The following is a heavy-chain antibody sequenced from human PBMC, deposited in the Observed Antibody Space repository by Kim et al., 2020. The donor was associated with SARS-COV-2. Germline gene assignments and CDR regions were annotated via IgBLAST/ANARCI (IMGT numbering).Heavy chain of an antibody. V-gene: IGHV3-66*01. CDR3: ARASYYYDSSGYHDAFDI. CDR2: IYSGGST. Sequence: GGSLRLSCAASGFIVSSNYMSWVRQAPGKGLEWVSVIYSGGSTYYADSVKGRFTISRDNSKNTLYLQMNSLRAEDTAVYYCARASYYYDSSGYHDAFDI. CDR1: GFIVSSNY. D-gene: IGHD3-22*01. J-gene: IGHJ3*02.